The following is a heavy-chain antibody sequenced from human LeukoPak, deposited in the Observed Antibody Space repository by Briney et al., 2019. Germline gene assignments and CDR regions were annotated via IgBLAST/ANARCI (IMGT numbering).Heavy chain of an antibody. CDR1: GFTFSSYG. Sequence: PGGSLRLSCAASGFTFSSYGMHWVRQAPGKGLEWVAFIRYDGSNKYYADSVKGRFTISRDNSKNTLYLQMNSLRAEDTALYYCARGDDYNAYFDYWGQGTLVTVSS. CDR2: IRYDGSNK. V-gene: IGHV3-30*02. D-gene: IGHD5-24*01. CDR3: ARGDDYNAYFDY. J-gene: IGHJ4*02.